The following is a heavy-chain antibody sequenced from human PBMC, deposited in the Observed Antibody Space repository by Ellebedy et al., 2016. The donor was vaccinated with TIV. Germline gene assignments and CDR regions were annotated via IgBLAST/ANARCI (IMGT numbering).Heavy chain of an antibody. Sequence: AASVTVSCKASGYTLTGYYIYWVRHAPGQGLEWMGWIDPTTGGTDYARKFQGRVTMTRDTSLSTAYLDLTRLISDDTAIYFCSRNTIQAVFDPWGQGTLVTVSS. CDR1: GYTLTGYY. J-gene: IGHJ5*02. CDR2: IDPTTGGT. V-gene: IGHV1-2*02. D-gene: IGHD3-9*01. CDR3: SRNTIQAVFDP.